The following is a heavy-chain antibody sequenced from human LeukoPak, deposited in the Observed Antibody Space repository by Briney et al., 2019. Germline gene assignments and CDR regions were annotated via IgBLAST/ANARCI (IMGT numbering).Heavy chain of an antibody. Sequence: PGGSLRLSYAASGFTFSSYEMNWVRQAPGKGLEWVSYISSSGSTIYYADSVKGRFTISRDNAKNSLYLQMNSLRAEDTAVYYCARDAANGYDYYGMDVWGQGTTVTVSS. D-gene: IGHD6-25*01. J-gene: IGHJ6*02. CDR1: GFTFSSYE. CDR3: ARDAANGYDYYGMDV. CDR2: ISSSGSTI. V-gene: IGHV3-48*03.